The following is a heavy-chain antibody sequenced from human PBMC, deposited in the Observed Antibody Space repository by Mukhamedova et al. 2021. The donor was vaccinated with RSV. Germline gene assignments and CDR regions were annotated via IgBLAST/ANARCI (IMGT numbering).Heavy chain of an antibody. J-gene: IGHJ4*02. CDR3: ARPVETAIDY. CDR2: IYPGDSDT. V-gene: IGHV5-51*01. Sequence: MGIIYPGDSDTRYSPSFQGQVTISADKSISTAYLQWSSLKASDTAMYYCARPVETAIDYWGQGTLVTVPS. D-gene: IGHD5-18*01.